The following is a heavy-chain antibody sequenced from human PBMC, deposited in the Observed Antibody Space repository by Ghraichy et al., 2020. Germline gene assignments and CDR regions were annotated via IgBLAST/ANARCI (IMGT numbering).Heavy chain of an antibody. V-gene: IGHV4-59*01. Sequence: SETLSLTCTVSGGSISPYYWSWIRQPPGKGLEWIGYIPYGGHTDYNPSLKSRVTTSIDTSKNQFSLKLTSVTAADTAVYYCTRDRRDGYNYVELWGQGTLVTVSS. J-gene: IGHJ4*02. CDR3: TRDRRDGYNYVEL. D-gene: IGHD5-24*01. CDR1: GGSISPYY. CDR2: IPYGGHT.